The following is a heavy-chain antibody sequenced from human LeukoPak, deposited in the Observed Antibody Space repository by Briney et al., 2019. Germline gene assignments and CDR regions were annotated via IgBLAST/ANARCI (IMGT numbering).Heavy chain of an antibody. D-gene: IGHD3-22*01. CDR3: ARGSPYYYDSSPLLIQH. Sequence: SVKVSCKASGGTFSSYAISWVRQAPGQGLEWMGGIIPIFGTANYAQKFQGRVTTTTDESTSTAYMELSSLRSEDTAVYYCARGSPYYYDSSPLLIQHWGQGTLVTVSS. CDR1: GGTFSSYA. CDR2: IIPIFGTA. V-gene: IGHV1-69*05. J-gene: IGHJ1*01.